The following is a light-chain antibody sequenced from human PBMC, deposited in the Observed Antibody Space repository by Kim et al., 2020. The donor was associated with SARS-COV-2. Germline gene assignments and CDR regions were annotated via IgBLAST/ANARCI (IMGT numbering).Light chain of an antibody. J-gene: IGLJ3*02. CDR2: NFS. CDR3: CSYAGNYIRV. V-gene: IGLV2-11*01. CDR1: SSDVGGYNY. Sequence: QPALTQPRSVSGSPGQSVTISCTGTSSDVGGYNYVSWYQQYPGKAPNLIIYNFSKRPSGVPDRFSGSNSGNTASLTISGLQAEDEADYYCCSYAGNYIRVFGGGTKVTVL.